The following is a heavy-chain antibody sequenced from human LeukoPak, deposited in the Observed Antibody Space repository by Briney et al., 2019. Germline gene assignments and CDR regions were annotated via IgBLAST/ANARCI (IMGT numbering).Heavy chain of an antibody. Sequence: KASETLSRNCTVSSGSISSYYWSWIRQPAGKGLEWIGRIYTSGSTNYNPSLKSRVTMSVDTSKNQFSLKLSSVTAADTAVYYCARASYYYMDVWGKGTTVTVSS. CDR3: ARASYYYMDV. CDR1: SGSISSYY. J-gene: IGHJ6*03. V-gene: IGHV4-4*07. CDR2: IYTSGST.